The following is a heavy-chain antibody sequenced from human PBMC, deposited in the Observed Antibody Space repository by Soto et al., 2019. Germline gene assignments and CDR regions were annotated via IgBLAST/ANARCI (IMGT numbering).Heavy chain of an antibody. CDR3: ARPRRGGWYVIDY. D-gene: IGHD6-19*01. J-gene: IGHJ4*02. Sequence: PGEFLKISCKGSGYSFTSYWISWVRQMPGKGLEWMGRIDPSDSYTNYSPSFQGHVTISADKSISTAYLQWSSLKASDTAMYYCARPRRGGWYVIDYWGQGTLVTVSS. CDR2: IDPSDSYT. V-gene: IGHV5-10-1*01. CDR1: GYSFTSYW.